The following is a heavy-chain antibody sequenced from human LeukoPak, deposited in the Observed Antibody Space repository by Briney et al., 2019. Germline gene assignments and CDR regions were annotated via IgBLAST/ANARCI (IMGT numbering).Heavy chain of an antibody. J-gene: IGHJ4*02. CDR3: ARGTGMVVTAIRDRYCFDY. Sequence: PSQTLSLTCTVSGGSISSGGYYWSWIRQHPGKGLEWIGYIYYSGSPYYNPSLKSRVTISVDTSKNQFSLKLSSVTAADTAVYYCARGTGMVVTAIRDRYCFDYWGQGTLVTVSS. V-gene: IGHV4-31*03. CDR2: IYYSGSP. D-gene: IGHD2-21*02. CDR1: GGSISSGGYY.